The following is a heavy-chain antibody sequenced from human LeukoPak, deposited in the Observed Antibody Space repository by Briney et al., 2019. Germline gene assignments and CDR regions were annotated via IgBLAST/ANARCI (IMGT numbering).Heavy chain of an antibody. V-gene: IGHV4-59*08. D-gene: IGHD6-6*01. CDR3: ARHRAYSSSSPFDY. CDR2: IYYTGST. Sequence: SETLSLTCSVSGGSISSLYWGWIRQPPGKGLEWIGYIYYTGSTNYNPSLKSRVTMLVDVSKNQFSLGLSSVTAADTAVYYCARHRAYSSSSPFDYWGQGTLVTVSS. CDR1: GGSISSLY. J-gene: IGHJ4*02.